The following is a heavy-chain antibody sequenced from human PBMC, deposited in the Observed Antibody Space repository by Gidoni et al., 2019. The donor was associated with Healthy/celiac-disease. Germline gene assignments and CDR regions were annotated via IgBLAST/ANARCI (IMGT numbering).Heavy chain of an antibody. CDR3: ARAEIVVVTAHYWYFDL. CDR1: GYTFTSYY. D-gene: IGHD2-21*02. V-gene: IGHV1-46*03. CDR2: INPSGGST. J-gene: IGHJ2*01. Sequence: QVQLVQSGAAVKKPGASVKVSCKASGYTFTSYYMHWVRQAPGQGLAWMGIINPSGGSTSYGQKFQGRVTMTRDTSTSTVYMELSSLSSEDTAVYYCARAEIVVVTAHYWYFDLWGRGTLVTVSS.